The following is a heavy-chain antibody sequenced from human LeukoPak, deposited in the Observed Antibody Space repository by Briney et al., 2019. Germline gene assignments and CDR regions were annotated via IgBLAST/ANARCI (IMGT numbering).Heavy chain of an antibody. D-gene: IGHD3-9*01. Sequence: SETLSLTCTVSGGSISSSSYYWGWIRQPPGKGLEWIGSIYYSGSTYYNPSLKSRVTISVDTSRNQFSLKLSSVTAADTAVYYCARQSPQYYDILTGYFDYWGQGTLVTVSS. CDR2: IYYSGST. CDR1: GGSISSSSYY. CDR3: ARQSPQYYDILTGYFDY. J-gene: IGHJ4*02. V-gene: IGHV4-39*01.